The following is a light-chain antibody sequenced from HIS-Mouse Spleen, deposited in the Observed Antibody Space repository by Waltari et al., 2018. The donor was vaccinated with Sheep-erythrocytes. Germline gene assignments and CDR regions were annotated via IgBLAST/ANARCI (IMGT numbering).Light chain of an antibody. V-gene: IGLV3-1*01. J-gene: IGLJ2*01. CDR3: QAWDSSHVV. Sequence: SYELTQPPSVSVSPGQTASITFSGDKLGDKYACWYQQKPGQSPVLVIYQDSKRPSGIPERFSGSNSGNTATLTISGTQAMDEADYYCQAWDSSHVVFGGGTKLTVL. CDR2: QDS. CDR1: KLGDKY.